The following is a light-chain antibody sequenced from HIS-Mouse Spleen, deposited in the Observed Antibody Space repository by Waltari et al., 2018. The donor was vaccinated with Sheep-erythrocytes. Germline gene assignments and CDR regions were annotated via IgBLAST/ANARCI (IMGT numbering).Light chain of an antibody. V-gene: IGLV2-23*01. CDR3: CSYAGSSTWV. Sequence: QSALTQPPSASGSPGQSVPISCTGTSSDVGWYNYVSWYQQHPGKAPKLMIYEGSKRPSGVSNRFSGSKSGNTASLTISGLQAEDEADYYCCSYAGSSTWVFGGGTKLTVL. J-gene: IGLJ3*02. CDR1: SSDVGWYNY. CDR2: EGS.